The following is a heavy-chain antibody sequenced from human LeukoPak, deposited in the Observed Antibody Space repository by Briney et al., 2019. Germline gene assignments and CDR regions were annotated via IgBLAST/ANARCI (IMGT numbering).Heavy chain of an antibody. D-gene: IGHD5-18*01. CDR1: GFTVSSNY. CDR2: ISGSGGST. CDR3: AKRYTAMVNYFDY. Sequence: PGGSLRLSCAASGFTVSSNYMSWVRQAPGKGLEWVSAISGSGGSTYYADSVKGRFTISRDNSKNTLYLQMNSLRAEDTAVYYCAKRYTAMVNYFDYWGQGTLVTVSS. V-gene: IGHV3-23*01. J-gene: IGHJ4*02.